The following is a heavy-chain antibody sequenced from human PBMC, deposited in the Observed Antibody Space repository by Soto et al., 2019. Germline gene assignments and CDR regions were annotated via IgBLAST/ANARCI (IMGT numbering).Heavy chain of an antibody. J-gene: IGHJ4*02. CDR3: ARDGMGFDY. Sequence: QVQLVESGGGLVQPGGSLRLSCAASGFTFSSYGMHWVRQAPGKGLEWVAVIWYDGSNKYYADSVKGRFTISRDNSKNTLYLQMNSLGAECTAVYYCARDGMGFDYWGQGTLVTVSS. CDR2: IWYDGSNK. CDR1: GFTFSSYG. V-gene: IGHV3-33*01. D-gene: IGHD1-20*01.